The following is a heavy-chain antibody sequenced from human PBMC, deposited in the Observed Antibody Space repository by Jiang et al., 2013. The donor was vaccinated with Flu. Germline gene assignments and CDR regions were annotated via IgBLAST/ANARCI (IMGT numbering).Heavy chain of an antibody. CDR1: GDSVSSNSAA. CDR2: TYYRSKWYN. D-gene: IGHD3-10*01. CDR3: VREIYRGPSLFDY. Sequence: QTLSLTCAISGDSVSSNSAAWNWIRQSPSRGLEWLGRTYYRSKWYNDYAVSVKSRISINPDTSKNHFSLQINSVTPDDTAMYYCVREIYRGPSLFDYWGQGTLVTVSS. J-gene: IGHJ4*02. V-gene: IGHV6-1*01.